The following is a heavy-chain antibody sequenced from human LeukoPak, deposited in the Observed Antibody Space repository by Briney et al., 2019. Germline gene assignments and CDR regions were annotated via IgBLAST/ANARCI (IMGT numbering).Heavy chain of an antibody. CDR1: GFTFSSYS. V-gene: IGHV3-21*01. CDR2: ISSSSSYI. Sequence: GGSLRLSCAASGFTFSSYSMNWVRKAPGKGLEWVSSISSSSSYIYYADSVKGRFTISRDNAKNSLYLQMNSLRAEDTAVYYCARALYYYGSGSLYGMDVWGQGTTLTVSS. J-gene: IGHJ6*02. CDR3: ARALYYYGSGSLYGMDV. D-gene: IGHD3-10*01.